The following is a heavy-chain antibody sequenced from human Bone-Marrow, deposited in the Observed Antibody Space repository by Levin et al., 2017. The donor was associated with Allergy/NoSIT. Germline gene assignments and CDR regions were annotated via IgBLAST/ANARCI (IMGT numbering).Heavy chain of an antibody. V-gene: IGHV4-30-2*01. CDR1: GGSISSGGYS. Sequence: SETLSLTCAVSGGSISSGGYSWSWIRQPPGKGLEWIGYIYHSGSTYYNPSLKSRVTISVDRSKNQFSLKLSSVTAADTAVYYCARLSLALGYCSSTSCPSAPYAFDIWGQGTMVTVSS. J-gene: IGHJ3*02. CDR3: ARLSLALGYCSSTSCPSAPYAFDI. D-gene: IGHD2-2*01. CDR2: IYHSGST.